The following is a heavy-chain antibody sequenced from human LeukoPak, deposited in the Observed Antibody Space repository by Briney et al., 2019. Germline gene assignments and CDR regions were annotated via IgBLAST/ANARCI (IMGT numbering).Heavy chain of an antibody. D-gene: IGHD1-26*01. CDR3: AKEGAITSLC. CDR2: ISNGGGST. Sequence: PGGSLRLSCAASGFTFSSYAMSWVRQAPGKGLEWVSGISNGGGSTYYADSVQGRVTISRDNSKNTLYLQVNSLRAEDTAVYYCAKEGAITSLCWGQGILVTVSS. V-gene: IGHV3-23*01. CDR1: GFTFSSYA. J-gene: IGHJ4*02.